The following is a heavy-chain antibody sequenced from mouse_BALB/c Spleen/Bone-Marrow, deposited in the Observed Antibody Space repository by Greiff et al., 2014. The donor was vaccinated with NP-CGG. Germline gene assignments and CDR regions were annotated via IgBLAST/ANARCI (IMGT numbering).Heavy chain of an antibody. D-gene: IGHD1-1*01. V-gene: IGHV1-14*01. CDR3: ARYPDYYGGSYAMDY. CDR2: INPYNDGT. CDR1: GYTFISYV. J-gene: IGHJ4*01. Sequence: EVQLQESGPELVKPGASVKMSCKASGYTFISYVMHWVKQKPGQGLEWIGYINPYNDGTKYNEKFKGKATLTSDKSSSTAYMELSSLTSEDSAVYYCARYPDYYGGSYAMDYWGQGTSVTVSS.